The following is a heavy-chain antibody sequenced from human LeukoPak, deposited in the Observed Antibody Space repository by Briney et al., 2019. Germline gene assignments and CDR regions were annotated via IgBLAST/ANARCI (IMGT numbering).Heavy chain of an antibody. CDR2: MNPNSGNT. D-gene: IGHD3-10*01. V-gene: IGHV1-8*01. CDR1: GYTFTSYD. J-gene: IGHJ4*02. Sequence: ASVKVSCKASGYTFTSYDINWVRQATEQGLEWMGWMNPNSGNTGYAQKFQGRVTMTRNTSISTAYMELSSLRSEDTAVYYCARNMVRGVISIVWGQGTLVTVSS. CDR3: ARNMVRGVISIV.